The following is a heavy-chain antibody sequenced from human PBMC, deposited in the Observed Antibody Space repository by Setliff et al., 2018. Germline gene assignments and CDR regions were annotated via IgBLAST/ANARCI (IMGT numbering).Heavy chain of an antibody. CDR2: YSRSNDYT. Sequence: SLRLSCAASGFTFNTYLMNWVRQAPGKGLEWVSSYSRSNDYTTYADSAKGRFTISRDTANNTVYLQMNSLRVEDTAVYYCVGYYQLLFWGQGTLVTVSS. CDR3: VGYYQLLF. CDR1: GFTFNTYL. V-gene: IGHV3-21*01. J-gene: IGHJ4*02. D-gene: IGHD2-2*01.